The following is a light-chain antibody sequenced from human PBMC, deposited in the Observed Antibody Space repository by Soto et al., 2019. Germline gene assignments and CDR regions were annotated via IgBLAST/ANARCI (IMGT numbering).Light chain of an antibody. CDR3: QQLSTYPLT. Sequence: DIRVTQSPPARSASVGDRVTITCGASQGISSYLAWYQQKPGKAPKLLIYAASTLRSGVPSRFSGSGSGTDFTLTISSLQPEDFATYYCQQLSTYPLTFGGGTKVDIK. V-gene: IGKV1-9*01. CDR1: QGISSY. J-gene: IGKJ4*01. CDR2: AAS.